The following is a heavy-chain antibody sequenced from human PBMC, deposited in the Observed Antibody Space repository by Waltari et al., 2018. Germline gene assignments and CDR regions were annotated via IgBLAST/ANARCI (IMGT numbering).Heavy chain of an antibody. V-gene: IGHV4-59*01. CDR3: ARSMVRGVIGAFDI. J-gene: IGHJ3*02. CDR1: GGSIRSYY. D-gene: IGHD3-10*01. CDR2: IYYSGST. Sequence: QVQLQESGPGLVKPSETLSLTCTVSGGSIRSYYWSWIRQPPGKGLEWIGYIYYSGSTNYNPSLKSRVTISVDTSKNQFSLKLSSVTAADTAVYYCARSMVRGVIGAFDIWGQGTMVTVSS.